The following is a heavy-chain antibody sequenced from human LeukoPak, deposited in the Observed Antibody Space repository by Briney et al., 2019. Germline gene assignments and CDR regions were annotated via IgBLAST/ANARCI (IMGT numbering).Heavy chain of an antibody. Sequence: SETLSLTCTVSGGSISSYYWSWIRQPPGKGLEWIGYIYYSGSTNYNPSLKSRVTISVKTPKNQFSLKLSSVTAADTAVYYCAKDGVGAKTFDYWGQGTLVTVSS. J-gene: IGHJ4*02. CDR1: GGSISSYY. V-gene: IGHV4-59*01. CDR3: AKDGVGAKTFDY. D-gene: IGHD1-26*01. CDR2: IYYSGST.